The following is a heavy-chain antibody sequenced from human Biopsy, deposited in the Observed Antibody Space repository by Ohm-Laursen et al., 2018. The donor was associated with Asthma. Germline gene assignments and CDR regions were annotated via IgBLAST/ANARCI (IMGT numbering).Heavy chain of an antibody. V-gene: IGHV3-30*19. D-gene: IGHD6-6*01. J-gene: IGHJ4*02. CDR2: IWHDGSNK. CDR3: ARGKTWGRSYYFDY. CDR1: GISFRTYG. Sequence: SLRLSCAASGISFRTYGMHWVRQAPGKGLEWVALIWHDGSNKYYADSVKGRFTISRDNSKDTLYLQVNSLRGDDTAVYYCARGKTWGRSYYFDYWGQGTLVTVSS.